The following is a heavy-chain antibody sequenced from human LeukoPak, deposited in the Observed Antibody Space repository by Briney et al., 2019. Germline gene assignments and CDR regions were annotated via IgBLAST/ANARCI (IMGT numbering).Heavy chain of an antibody. CDR3: ARSGGRVYSTSFDY. V-gene: IGHV4-39*01. D-gene: IGHD4-11*01. CDR2: IYYSGTT. J-gene: IGHJ4*02. Sequence: SETLSLTCTVSGGSISSSSYYWGWIRQPPGKGLEWIGTIYYSGTTYYNPSLKSRVTISIDTSKNQFSLKLSSVTAADTALYYCARSGGRVYSTSFDYWGQGTLVTVSS. CDR1: GGSISSSSYY.